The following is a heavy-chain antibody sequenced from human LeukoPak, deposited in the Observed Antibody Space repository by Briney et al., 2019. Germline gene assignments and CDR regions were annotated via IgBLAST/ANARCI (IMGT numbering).Heavy chain of an antibody. Sequence: GASVKVSCKASGYTFTSYYMHWVRQAPGQGLEWMGIINPSGGSTSYAQKFQGRVTMTRDTSTSTVYMELSSLRSEDTAVYYCARDQDYYGSGSQGGGYYNYMDVWGKGTTVTVSS. D-gene: IGHD3-10*01. CDR3: ARDQDYYGSGSQGGGYYNYMDV. V-gene: IGHV1-46*01. J-gene: IGHJ6*03. CDR2: INPSGGST. CDR1: GYTFTSYY.